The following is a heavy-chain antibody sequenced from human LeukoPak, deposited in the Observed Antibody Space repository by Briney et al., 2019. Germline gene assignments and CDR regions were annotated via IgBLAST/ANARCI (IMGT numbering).Heavy chain of an antibody. Sequence: ASVKVSCKSSGCTFSSCAISWVRHAPGQGLEWMGGIITIFGTANYAQKFQGRATITADESTSTAYMELSSLRYEKTAFYYWGSNYVECCSITSCYQGIWGQGTMVTVSS. D-gene: IGHD2-2*01. CDR3: GSNYVECCSITSCYQGI. J-gene: IGHJ3*02. V-gene: IGHV1-69*13. CDR1: GCTFSSCA. CDR2: IITIFGTA.